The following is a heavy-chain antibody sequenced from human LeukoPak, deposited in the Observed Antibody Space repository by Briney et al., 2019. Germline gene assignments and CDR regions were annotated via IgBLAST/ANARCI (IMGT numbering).Heavy chain of an antibody. CDR3: ARDFRPYYDFWSGYYPAYYYGMDV. J-gene: IGHJ6*02. D-gene: IGHD3-3*01. V-gene: IGHV1-69*13. CDR1: GGTFSSYA. Sequence: SVKVSCKASGGTFSSYAISWVRQAPGQGLEWMGGIIPIFGTANYAQKFQGGVTITADESTSTAYMELSSLRSEDTAVYYCARDFRPYYDFWSGYYPAYYYGMDVWGQGTTVTVSS. CDR2: IIPIFGTA.